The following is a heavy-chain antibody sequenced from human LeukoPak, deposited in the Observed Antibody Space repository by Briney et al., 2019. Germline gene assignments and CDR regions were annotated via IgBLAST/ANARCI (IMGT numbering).Heavy chain of an antibody. V-gene: IGHV4-39*01. CDR2: IYYSGST. CDR1: GDSVSSYY. Sequence: PSPTLSLTCTVSGDSVSSYYWGWIRHPPGKGLEWIGSIYYSGSTHYNPSLNSRVSISVDTSKNQFSLRLSSVTAADTSVYYCARLVWAYFDYWGQGTLVTVSS. J-gene: IGHJ4*02. D-gene: IGHD1-26*01. CDR3: ARLVWAYFDY.